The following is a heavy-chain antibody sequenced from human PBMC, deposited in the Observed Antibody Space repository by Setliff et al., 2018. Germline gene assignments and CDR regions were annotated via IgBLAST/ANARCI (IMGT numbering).Heavy chain of an antibody. D-gene: IGHD1-26*01. J-gene: IGHJ4*02. CDR3: ARDNTIVGATNY. V-gene: IGHV4-4*07. Sequence: SETLSLTCTVSGDSISNYYWNWIRQPAGKGLEWVGRLHTSGSTNYNPSLKSRVTISVDTSKNQFSLKVTSVTAADTAVYFCARDNTIVGATNYWGQGTLVTVSS. CDR2: LHTSGST. CDR1: GDSISNYY.